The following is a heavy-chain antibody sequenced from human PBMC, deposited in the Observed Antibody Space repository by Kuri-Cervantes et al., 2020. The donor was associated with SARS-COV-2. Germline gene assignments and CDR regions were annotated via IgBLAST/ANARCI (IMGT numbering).Heavy chain of an antibody. D-gene: IGHD2-2*01. Sequence: GESLKISCAASGFTFKEYWMSWVRQAPGKGLEWVANIKEDGSDKYYVDSVKGRFTISRDNAMNSLFLQMNSLRAEDRAVYYCAREEVVPAALRGYYYNNGMDVWGQGTTVTVSS. CDR2: IKEDGSDK. CDR1: GFTFKEYW. J-gene: IGHJ6*02. CDR3: AREEVVPAALRGYYYNNGMDV. V-gene: IGHV3-7*04.